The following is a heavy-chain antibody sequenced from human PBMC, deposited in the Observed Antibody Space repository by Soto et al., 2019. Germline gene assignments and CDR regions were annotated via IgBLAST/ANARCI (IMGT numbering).Heavy chain of an antibody. CDR1: GFTFSNYE. Sequence: EAQLVESGGGLVQPGGSLRLSCAASGFTFSNYEMHCVRQAPGKGLEYVSGISNNGAHTDYAKSVKGRFTISRDNSENTLYLQMGSLRAEDMALYYCARRGYGSRWPNVYMDVWRKGTTVTVSS. CDR2: ISNNGAHT. J-gene: IGHJ6*03. CDR3: ARRGYGSRWPNVYMDV. D-gene: IGHD6-13*01. V-gene: IGHV3-64*01.